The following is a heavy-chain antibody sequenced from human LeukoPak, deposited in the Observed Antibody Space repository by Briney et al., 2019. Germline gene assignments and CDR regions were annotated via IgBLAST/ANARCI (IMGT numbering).Heavy chain of an antibody. D-gene: IGHD2-21*01. V-gene: IGHV4-59*01. Sequence: SETLSLTCSVSGGHISSYYWSWIRQPPGKGLEWIGYIYYSGSTNYNSSLKSRVTISVDTSKNQFSVKLSSVTAADTAVYYCARDNGGGYFDYWGQGTLVTVSS. J-gene: IGHJ4*02. CDR3: ARDNGGGYFDY. CDR2: IYYSGST. CDR1: GGHISSYY.